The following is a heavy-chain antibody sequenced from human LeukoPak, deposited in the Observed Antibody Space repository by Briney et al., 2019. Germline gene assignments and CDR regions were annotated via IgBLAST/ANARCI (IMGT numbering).Heavy chain of an antibody. CDR3: ARDKKTAAAGTDYYYYYGMDV. V-gene: IGHV3-21*01. CDR2: ISSSSSYI. J-gene: IGHJ6*02. D-gene: IGHD6-13*01. CDR1: GFTFSSYS. Sequence: GGSLRLSCAASGFTFSSYSMNWVRQAPGKGLEWVSSISSSSSYIYYAVSVKGRFTISRDNAKNSLYLQMNSLRAEDTAVYYCARDKKTAAAGTDYYYYYGMDVWGQGTTVTVSS.